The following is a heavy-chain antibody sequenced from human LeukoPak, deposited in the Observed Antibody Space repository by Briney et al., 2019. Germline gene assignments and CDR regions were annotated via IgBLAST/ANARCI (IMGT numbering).Heavy chain of an antibody. V-gene: IGHV4-59*01. J-gene: IGHJ4*02. CDR1: GGSISSYY. CDR2: IYYSGST. D-gene: IGHD6-13*01. CDR3: ARDIAAAFDY. Sequence: SETLSLTCTVSGGSISSYYWSWIRQPPGKGLEWIGYIYYSGSTNYNPSLKSRVTISVDTSKNQCSLKLSSVTAADTAVYYCARDIAAAFDYWGQGTLVTVSS.